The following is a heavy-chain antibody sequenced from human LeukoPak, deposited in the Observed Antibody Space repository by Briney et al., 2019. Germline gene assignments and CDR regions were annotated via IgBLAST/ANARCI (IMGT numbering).Heavy chain of an antibody. Sequence: GGSLRLSCAASGFIVDSNYMNWVRQAPGKGLEWVSVLYSDDTTYYADSVKGRFTISRDNSKNTLYLQMNNLRAEDTAVYYCARGGGYYAIDYWGQGTLVTVSS. CDR3: ARGGGYYAIDY. CDR2: LYSDDTT. J-gene: IGHJ4*02. CDR1: GFIVDSNY. D-gene: IGHD1-26*01. V-gene: IGHV3-53*01.